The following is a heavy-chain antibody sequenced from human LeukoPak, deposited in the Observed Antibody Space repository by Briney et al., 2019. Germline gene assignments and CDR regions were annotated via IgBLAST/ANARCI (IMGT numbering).Heavy chain of an antibody. CDR1: GLKFRNYG. CDR3: ATDRNEGKYYDY. V-gene: IGHV3-30*02. D-gene: IGHD2/OR15-2a*01. J-gene: IGHJ4*02. CDR2: IWYDGSHQ. Sequence: GGSLRLSCVASGLKFRNYGMHWVRQAPGKGLEWVTFIWYDGSHQYYIDSVKGRFTVSGDNAKSTLYLQMDSLRAEDTAVYYCATDRNEGKYYDYWGQGTLVTVSS.